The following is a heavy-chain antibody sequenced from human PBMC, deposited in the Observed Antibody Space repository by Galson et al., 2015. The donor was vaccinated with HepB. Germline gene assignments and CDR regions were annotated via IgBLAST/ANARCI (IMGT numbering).Heavy chain of an antibody. CDR3: ARYSYGYSGDY. CDR1: GFTFSDYY. J-gene: IGHJ4*02. D-gene: IGHD5-18*01. V-gene: IGHV3-11*06. Sequence: SLRLSCAASGFTFSDYYMSWIRQAPGKGLEWVSYISSSSSYTNYADSVKGRFTISRDNAKNSLYLQMNSLRAEDTAVYYCARYSYGYSGDYWGQGTLVTVSS. CDR2: ISSSSSYT.